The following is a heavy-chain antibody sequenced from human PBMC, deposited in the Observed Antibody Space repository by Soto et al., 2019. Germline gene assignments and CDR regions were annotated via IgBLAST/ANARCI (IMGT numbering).Heavy chain of an antibody. CDR2: ISSSSSYI. CDR1: GFTFSSYW. Sequence: EVQLVESGGGSVQPGGSLRLSCAASGFTFSSYWMHWVRQAPGKGLVWVSSISSSSSYIYYADSVKGRFTISRDNAKNSLYLQMNSLRAEDTAVYYCARGVGDYDILTGYYDDAFDIWGQGTMVTVSS. CDR3: ARGVGDYDILTGYYDDAFDI. J-gene: IGHJ3*02. D-gene: IGHD3-9*01. V-gene: IGHV3-21*01.